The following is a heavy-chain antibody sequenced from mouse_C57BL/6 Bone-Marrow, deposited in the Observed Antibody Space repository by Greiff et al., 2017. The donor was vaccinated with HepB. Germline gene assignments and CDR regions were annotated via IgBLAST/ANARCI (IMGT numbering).Heavy chain of an antibody. CDR1: GFTFSNYW. CDR3: GGGYGSGYADY. Sequence: DVQLQESGGGLVQPGGSMKLSCVASGFTFSNYWMNWVRQSPEKGLEWVAQIRLKSDNYATHYAESVKGRFTISRDDSKSSVYLQMNNLRAEDTGVYYCGGGYGSGYADYWGQGTTLTVSS. J-gene: IGHJ2*01. CDR2: IRLKSDNYAT. V-gene: IGHV6-3*01. D-gene: IGHD1-1*01.